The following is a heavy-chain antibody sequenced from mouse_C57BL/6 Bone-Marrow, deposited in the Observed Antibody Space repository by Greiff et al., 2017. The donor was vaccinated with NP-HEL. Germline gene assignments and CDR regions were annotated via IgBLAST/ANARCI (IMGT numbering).Heavy chain of an antibody. Sequence: VQLQQSGAELVRPGSSVKMSCKTSGYTFTSYGINWVKQRPGQGLEWIGYIYLGNGYTEYNEKFKGKATLTSDTSSSTAYMQLSSLTSEDSAIYFCARPHWDGDFDVWGTGTTVTVSS. J-gene: IGHJ1*03. CDR1: GYTFTSYG. V-gene: IGHV1-58*01. CDR3: ARPHWDGDFDV. CDR2: IYLGNGYT. D-gene: IGHD4-1*01.